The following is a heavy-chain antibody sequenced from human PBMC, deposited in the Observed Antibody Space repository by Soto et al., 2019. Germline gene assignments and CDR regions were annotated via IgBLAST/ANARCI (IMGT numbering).Heavy chain of an antibody. CDR3: AKDFVRYFDWPPSYSYYGMDV. CDR1: GFTFSRFW. D-gene: IGHD3-9*01. V-gene: IGHV3-74*01. CDR2: INTDGSST. J-gene: IGHJ6*02. Sequence: GGSLRLSCAASGFTFSRFWMHWVRQAPGKGLVWVSRINTDGSSTTYADSVKGRFTISRDNSKNTLYLQMNSLRAEDTAVYYCAKDFVRYFDWPPSYSYYGMDVWGQGTTVTVSS.